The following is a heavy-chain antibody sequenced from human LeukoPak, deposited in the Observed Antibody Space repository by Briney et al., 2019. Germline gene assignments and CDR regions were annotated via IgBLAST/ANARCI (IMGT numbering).Heavy chain of an antibody. Sequence: GGSLRLSCAASGFSLRNYWMHWVRQAPGKGLVWVSRINSDASNINYADSVRGRFTVSRDNAKDTLYLQMDSLRAEDMAVYYCARKNYDTSGYFDLDYWGQGTLVTVSS. CDR3: ARKNYDTSGYFDLDY. J-gene: IGHJ4*02. CDR2: INSDASNI. V-gene: IGHV3-74*01. D-gene: IGHD3-22*01. CDR1: GFSLRNYW.